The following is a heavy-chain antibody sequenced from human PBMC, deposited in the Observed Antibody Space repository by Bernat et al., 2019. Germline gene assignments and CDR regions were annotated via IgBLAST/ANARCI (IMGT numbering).Heavy chain of an antibody. D-gene: IGHD6-13*01. Sequence: QVQLQQSGPGLVKPSQTLSLTCAISGDSVSSNSAAWNWIRQSPSRGLEWLGRTYYRSKWYNDYAVSVKSRITINPDTSKNQFSLQLNSVTPEDTAVYYCASTQYDYLAGAAAAGQFDYWGQGTLVTVSS. CDR2: TYYRSKWYN. V-gene: IGHV6-1*01. J-gene: IGHJ4*02. CDR3: ASTQYDYLAGAAAAGQFDY. CDR1: GDSVSSNSAA.